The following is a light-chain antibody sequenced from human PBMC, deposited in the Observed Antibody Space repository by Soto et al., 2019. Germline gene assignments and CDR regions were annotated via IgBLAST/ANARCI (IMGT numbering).Light chain of an antibody. CDR2: EVS. CDR1: SSDVGGYNY. CDR3: ASYGSGATYV. V-gene: IGLV2-14*01. J-gene: IGLJ1*01. Sequence: QSVLTQPASVSGSPGQSITISCTGTSSDVGGYNYVSWYQLHPGKAPKLMIHEVSERPSGVSNRFSGSKSDNTASLTISGLQAEDEADYYCASYGSGATYVFGGGTKLTVL.